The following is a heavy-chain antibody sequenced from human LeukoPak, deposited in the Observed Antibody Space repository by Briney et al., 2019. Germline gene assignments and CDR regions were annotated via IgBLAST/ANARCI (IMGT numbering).Heavy chain of an antibody. CDR1: GFTFNNYA. J-gene: IGHJ6*01. V-gene: IGHV3-23*01. Sequence: PGGSLRLSCAPSGFTFNNYAMNWVRQAPGKGPEWVSSISGSGDTTYYADSVKGRFTISRDNFKNTLYLQMNYLRAPDTAIYYCAKAISSAFYYYGMVVWGEGPTVSVSS. CDR3: AKAISSAFYYYGMVV. CDR2: ISGSGDTT. D-gene: IGHD6-19*01.